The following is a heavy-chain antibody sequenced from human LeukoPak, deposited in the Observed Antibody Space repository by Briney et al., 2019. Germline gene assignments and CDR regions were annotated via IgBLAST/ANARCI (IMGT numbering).Heavy chain of an antibody. CDR3: ARGGYYGSGNDFRFDP. CDR1: GGSISSYY. D-gene: IGHD3-10*01. V-gene: IGHV4-59*01. CDR2: IYYSGST. J-gene: IGHJ5*02. Sequence: SETLSLTCTVPGGSISSYYWSWIRQPPGKGLEWIGYIYYSGSTYYKPSLKSRVTISVDTSKNQFSLKLSSVTAADTAVYYCARGGYYGSGNDFRFDPWGQGTLVTVSS.